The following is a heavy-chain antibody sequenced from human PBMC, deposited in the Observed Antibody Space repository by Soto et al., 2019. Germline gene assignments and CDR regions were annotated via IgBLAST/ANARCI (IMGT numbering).Heavy chain of an antibody. CDR2: IYPGDSDT. D-gene: IGHD3-22*01. V-gene: IGHV5-51*01. CDR3: ARSPEFYSSGYGALFDY. J-gene: IGHJ4*02. CDR1: GYSFTSYW. Sequence: PGESLKISCKGSGYSFTSYWIGWVRQMPGKGLEWMGIIYPGDSDTRYSPSFQGQVTISADKSISTAYLQWSSLKASDTAMYYCARSPEFYSSGYGALFDYWGQGTLVTVSS.